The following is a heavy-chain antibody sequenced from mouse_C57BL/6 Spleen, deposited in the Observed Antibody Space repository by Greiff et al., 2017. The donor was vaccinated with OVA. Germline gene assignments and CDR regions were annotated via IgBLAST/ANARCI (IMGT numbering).Heavy chain of an antibody. CDR3: AREDSNEDFDY. Sequence: EVKLMESEGGLVQPGSSMKLSCTASGFTFSDYYMAWVRQVPEKGLEWVANINYDGSSTYYLDSLKSRFIISRDNAKNILYLQMSSLKSEDTATYYCAREDSNEDFDYWGQGTTLTVSS. CDR1: GFTFSDYY. J-gene: IGHJ2*01. V-gene: IGHV5-16*01. D-gene: IGHD2-5*01. CDR2: INYDGSST.